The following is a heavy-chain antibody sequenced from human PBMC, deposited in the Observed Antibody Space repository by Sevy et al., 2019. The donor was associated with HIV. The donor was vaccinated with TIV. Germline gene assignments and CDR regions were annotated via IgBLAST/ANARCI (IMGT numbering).Heavy chain of an antibody. CDR2: ISVYTGNT. CDR1: GYTFTNYA. Sequence: ASVKVSCKASGYTFTNYAFSWVRQAPGQGLEWMGWISVYTGNTNSAQKLQGRLTMTTDTSTSTAYLELRSLRSDDTAVYYCARASPGVRGVSSFDYWVQGTLVTVSS. CDR3: ARASPGVRGVSSFDY. J-gene: IGHJ4*02. V-gene: IGHV1-18*01. D-gene: IGHD3-10*01.